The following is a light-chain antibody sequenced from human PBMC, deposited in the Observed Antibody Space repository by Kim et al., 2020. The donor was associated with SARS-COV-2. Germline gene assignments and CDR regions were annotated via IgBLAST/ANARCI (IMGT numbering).Light chain of an antibody. CDR3: QTWGPGIRV. CDR1: TGHSTSA. Sequence: PVNLTCAPSTGHSTSAIAGHQQQPAKGPGYLMKLNSDGNYIKGDGIPDRFSGSSSGAERYLSISSLQSEDEADYYCQTWGPGIRVFGGGTQLTVL. CDR2: LNSDGNY. J-gene: IGLJ3*02. V-gene: IGLV4-69*01.